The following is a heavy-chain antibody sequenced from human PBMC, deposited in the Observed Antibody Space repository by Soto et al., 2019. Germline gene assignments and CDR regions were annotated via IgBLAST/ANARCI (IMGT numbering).Heavy chain of an antibody. J-gene: IGHJ6*02. Sequence: LRLSCAASGFTFSNYAMTWVRQAPGKGLEWVSTISGSGGSTYYADSVKGRVTISRDNSKNTLYLQMNSLRVDDTAVYYCAKAPEVPANIADYQRLSWWYFYGMDVWGQGTTVTV. CDR1: GFTFSNYA. CDR2: ISGSGGST. V-gene: IGHV3-23*01. CDR3: AKAPEVPANIADYQRLSWWYFYGMDV. D-gene: IGHD2-2*01.